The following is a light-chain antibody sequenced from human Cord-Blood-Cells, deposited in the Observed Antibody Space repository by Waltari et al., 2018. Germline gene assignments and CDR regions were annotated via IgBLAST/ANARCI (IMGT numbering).Light chain of an antibody. V-gene: IGKV2-40*01. Sequence: DIVMIQTPLAPLVTPGEPASISCRTSQSLLDSEDGNTHLDWYLQKPGQSPQLLIYTLSNRASGVPDRFSGSGSGTDFTLKISRVEAEDFGVYYCMQRIEFPYSFGQGTKLEIK. CDR1: QSLLDSEDGNTH. J-gene: IGKJ2*03. CDR3: MQRIEFPYS. CDR2: TLS.